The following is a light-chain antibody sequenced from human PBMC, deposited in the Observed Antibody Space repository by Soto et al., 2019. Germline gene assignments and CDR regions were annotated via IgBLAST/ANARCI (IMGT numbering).Light chain of an antibody. CDR3: QQYGSSGT. CDR1: QSVTKF. Sequence: DIVLTQSPGTLSLPPGERATLSCRASQSVTKFLAWYQQKPGQAPRLLIYGASNRATGIPDRFSGSGSGTDFTLTISRLEPEDFAVYYCQQYGSSGTFGQGTKVDI. J-gene: IGKJ1*01. CDR2: GAS. V-gene: IGKV3-20*01.